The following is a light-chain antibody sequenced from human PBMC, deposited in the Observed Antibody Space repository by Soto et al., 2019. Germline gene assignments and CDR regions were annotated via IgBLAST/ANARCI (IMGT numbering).Light chain of an antibody. V-gene: IGLV2-14*03. J-gene: IGLJ1*01. CDR1: SSDVGAYDF. CDR2: EVS. Sequence: SVRTQLASVYGSPGQSFPISCTGNSSDVGAYDFVSWYQQHPDKAPKLLIYEVSNRPSGVSDRFSGSKSVNTATLTISGLQAEDEADYYCSSHTTSNTRVFGTGTKVTVL. CDR3: SSHTTSNTRV.